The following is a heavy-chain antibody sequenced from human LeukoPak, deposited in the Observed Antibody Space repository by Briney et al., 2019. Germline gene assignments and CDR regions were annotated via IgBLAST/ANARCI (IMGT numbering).Heavy chain of an antibody. CDR3: ARGGLGWFGELFY. V-gene: IGHV4-59*13. J-gene: IGHJ4*02. D-gene: IGHD3-10*01. Sequence: PSETLSLTCTVSGGSISSYYWSWIRQPPGKGLEWIGYIYYSGSTNYNPSLKSRVTISVDTSKNQFSLKLSSVTAADTAVYYCARGGLGWFGELFYWGQGTLVTVSS. CDR1: GGSISSYY. CDR2: IYYSGST.